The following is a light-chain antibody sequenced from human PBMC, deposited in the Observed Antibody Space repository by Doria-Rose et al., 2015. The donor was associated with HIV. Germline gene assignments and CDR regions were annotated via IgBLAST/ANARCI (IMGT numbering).Light chain of an antibody. Sequence: QSPSSLSASVGDRVTITCRASQSISNYLNWYQQKPGKAPKLLIYAASSLKSGVPSRFSGSGSGTDFTLTISSLQPEDFATYYCQQSYRTPRTFGQGTKVEIK. V-gene: IGKV1-39*01. CDR3: QQSYRTPRT. J-gene: IGKJ1*01. CDR2: AAS. CDR1: QSISNY.